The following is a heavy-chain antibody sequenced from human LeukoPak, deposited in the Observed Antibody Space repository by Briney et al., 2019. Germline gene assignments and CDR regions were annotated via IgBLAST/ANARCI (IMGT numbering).Heavy chain of an antibody. D-gene: IGHD3-10*01. V-gene: IGHV4-34*01. J-gene: IGHJ6*03. CDR3: ARSGKAPYYYGSGGGTYYYYYMDV. CDR1: GGSFSGYY. CDR2: INHSGST. Sequence: MASETLSLTCAVYGGSFSGYYWSWIRQPPGKGLEWIGEINHSGSTNYNPSLKSRVTISVDTSKNQFSLKLSSVTAADTAVYYCARSGKAPYYYGSGGGTYYYYYMDVWGKGTTVTISS.